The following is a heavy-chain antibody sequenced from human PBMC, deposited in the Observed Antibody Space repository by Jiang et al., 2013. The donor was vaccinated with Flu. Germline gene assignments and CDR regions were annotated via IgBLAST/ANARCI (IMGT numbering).Heavy chain of an antibody. Sequence: SCAASGFTVSSNYMSWVRQAPGKGLEWVSVIYSGGSTYYADSVKGRFTISRDNSKNTLYLQMNSLRAEDTAVYYCARDSWYYDILSKWGQGTLVTVSS. CDR1: GFTVSSNY. J-gene: IGHJ4*02. D-gene: IGHD3-9*01. CDR3: ARDSWYYDILSK. CDR2: IYSGGST. V-gene: IGHV3-53*01.